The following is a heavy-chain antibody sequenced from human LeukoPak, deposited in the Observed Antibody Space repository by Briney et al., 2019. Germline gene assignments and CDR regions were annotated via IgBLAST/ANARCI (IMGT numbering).Heavy chain of an antibody. Sequence: ASVKVSCKTSGYTFTNNAINWVRQAPGQGLEWMGWINTNTGNPSYAQGFFTGRYVFSLDTSASTAYLQINGLKADDTAVYYCGXXXKLGIRGYTYGYIDHWGQGTLLTVAS. J-gene: IGHJ4*02. CDR1: GYTFTNNA. CDR3: GXXXKLGIRGYTYGYIDH. V-gene: IGHV7-4-1*02. D-gene: IGHD5-18*01. CDR2: INTNTGNP.